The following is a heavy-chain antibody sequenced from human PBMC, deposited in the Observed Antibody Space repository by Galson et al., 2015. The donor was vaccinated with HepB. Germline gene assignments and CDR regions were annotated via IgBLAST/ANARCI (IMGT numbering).Heavy chain of an antibody. V-gene: IGHV3-23*01. CDR3: AKGDCSSTNCHSYFDY. D-gene: IGHD2-2*01. CDR2: ISGSGGST. CDR1: GFTFSSYA. J-gene: IGHJ4*02. Sequence: SLRLSCAASGFTFSSYAMSWVRQAPGKGLEWVSAISGSGGSTYYADSVKGRFTISRDNSKNTLYLQMNSLRAEDTAVYYCAKGDCSSTNCHSYFDYWCQGTLVTVSS.